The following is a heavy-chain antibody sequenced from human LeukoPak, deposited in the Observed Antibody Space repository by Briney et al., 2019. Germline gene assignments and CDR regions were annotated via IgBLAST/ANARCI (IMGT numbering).Heavy chain of an antibody. D-gene: IGHD3-22*01. J-gene: IGHJ4*02. CDR1: GGTFTSYG. Sequence: GSSVKVSCKASGGTFTSYGISWVRQAPGQGLEWMGWISAYNGNTNYAQKLQGRVTMTTDTSTSTAYMELRSLRSDDTAVYYCARSPKYYYDSSGYYLFDYWGQGTLVTVSS. CDR2: ISAYNGNT. CDR3: ARSPKYYYDSSGYYLFDY. V-gene: IGHV1-18*01.